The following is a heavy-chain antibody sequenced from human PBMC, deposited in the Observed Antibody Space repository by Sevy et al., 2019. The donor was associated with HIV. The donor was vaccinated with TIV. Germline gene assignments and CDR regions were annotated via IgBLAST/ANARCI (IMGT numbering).Heavy chain of an antibody. CDR1: GFTFRNFW. D-gene: IGHD3-10*01. Sequence: GGSLRLSCAVSGFTFRNFWMSWVRQAPGKGLEWVANIRQDGSGKYYVDSVRGRFTISRENSKNSPFLQLNSLRADDTAIYYCAKSYFGSGTSYGMDLWGRGTTVTVS. V-gene: IGHV3-7*01. CDR3: AKSYFGSGTSYGMDL. J-gene: IGHJ6*02. CDR2: IRQDGSGK.